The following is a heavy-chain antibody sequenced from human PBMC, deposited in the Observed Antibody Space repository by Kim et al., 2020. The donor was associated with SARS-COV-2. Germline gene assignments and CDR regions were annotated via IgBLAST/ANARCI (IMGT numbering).Heavy chain of an antibody. CDR1: GFTFSSYA. CDR3: AKDQRSGYGLVEHFDY. J-gene: IGHJ4*02. CDR2: LVSGT. D-gene: IGHD1-1*01. V-gene: IGHV3-23*01. Sequence: GGSLRLSCAASGFTFSSYAMSWVRQSPGKGLEWVSSLVSGTYYADSVKGRFTISRDNSKNTLYLQMNSLRPEDKAVYYCAKDQRSGYGLVEHFDYWGQGTLVTVCS.